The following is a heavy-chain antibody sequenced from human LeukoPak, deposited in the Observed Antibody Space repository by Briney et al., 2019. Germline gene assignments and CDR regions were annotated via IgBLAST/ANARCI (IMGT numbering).Heavy chain of an antibody. CDR1: GFTFSSYG. Sequence: GGSLRLSCAASGFTFSSYGMSWVRQAPGKGLEWVSSISIIGSYIYYADSVKGRFTISRDNAKNSLYLQMSSLRAEDTALYYCARPRAPDLVGAQHDAFDVWGQGTMVTVSS. V-gene: IGHV3-21*01. J-gene: IGHJ3*01. CDR3: ARPRAPDLVGAQHDAFDV. CDR2: ISIIGSYI. D-gene: IGHD1-26*01.